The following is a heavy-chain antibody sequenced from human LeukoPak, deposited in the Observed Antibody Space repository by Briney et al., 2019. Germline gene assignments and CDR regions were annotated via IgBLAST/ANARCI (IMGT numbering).Heavy chain of an antibody. J-gene: IGHJ3*02. Sequence: PSETLSLTCTVSGGSISSYYWSWIRQPPGKGLEWIGYIYYSGSTTYNAPLKRRVTISVETSMNESSLKLRSVLPSDAAAYYCGGWLQLRPAAFDIWGQGTMVTVSS. CDR1: GGSISSYY. CDR2: IYYSGST. CDR3: GGWLQLRPAAFDI. V-gene: IGHV4-59*01. D-gene: IGHD5-24*01.